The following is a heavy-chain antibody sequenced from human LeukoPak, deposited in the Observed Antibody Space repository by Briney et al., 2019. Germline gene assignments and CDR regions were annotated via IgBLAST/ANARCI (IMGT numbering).Heavy chain of an antibody. CDR3: ARVVSGIAVADYYFDY. Sequence: SETLSLTCTVSGGSISGYYWSWIRQPPGKGLEWIGYIYYSGSTNYNPSLKSRVTISVDTSKNQFSLKLSSVTAADTAVYYCARVVSGIAVADYYFDYWGQGTLVTVSS. V-gene: IGHV4-59*01. CDR2: IYYSGST. D-gene: IGHD6-19*01. J-gene: IGHJ4*02. CDR1: GGSISGYY.